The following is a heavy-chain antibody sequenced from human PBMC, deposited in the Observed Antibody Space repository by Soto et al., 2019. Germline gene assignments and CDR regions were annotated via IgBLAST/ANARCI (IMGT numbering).Heavy chain of an antibody. J-gene: IGHJ3*02. CDR1: GYSFTTYW. V-gene: IGHV5-51*01. Sequence: ESLKISCKGSGYSFTTYWIGWVRQMPGKGLEWMGIIYPGDSDTRYSPSFQGQVTISADKSISTAYLQWSSLKASDTAMYYCASLYCTNGVCPYDAFDIWGQGTMVTVSS. CDR3: ASLYCTNGVCPYDAFDI. D-gene: IGHD2-8*01. CDR2: IYPGDSDT.